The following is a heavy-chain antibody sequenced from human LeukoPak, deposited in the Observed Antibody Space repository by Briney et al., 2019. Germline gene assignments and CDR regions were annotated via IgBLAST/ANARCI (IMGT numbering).Heavy chain of an antibody. CDR1: GGSISSYY. V-gene: IGHV4-59*01. CDR2: THYSGST. CDR3: ARGQKHTSGYTVTELGSRYFDY. D-gene: IGHD5-18*01. Sequence: SETLSLTCTVSGGSISSYYWSWLRQSPGKGLEYIGYTHYSGSTNYNPSLKSRVTISLDTSGNQFSLKLSSVTAADTAVYYCARGQKHTSGYTVTELGSRYFDYWGQGALVTVSS. J-gene: IGHJ4*02.